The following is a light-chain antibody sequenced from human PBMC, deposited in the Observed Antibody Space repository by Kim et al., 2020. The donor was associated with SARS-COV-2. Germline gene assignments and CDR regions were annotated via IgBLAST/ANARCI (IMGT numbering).Light chain of an antibody. V-gene: IGKV3-20*01. CDR1: QSVSSSY. CDR3: QQYGSSPLT. CDR2: GAS. Sequence: PPGERATLSCRASQSVSSSYVAWYQQKPGRAPRLLIYGASSRATGIPDRFSGSGSGTDFTLTISRLEPEDFAVYYCQQYGSSPLTFGPGTKVDIK. J-gene: IGKJ3*01.